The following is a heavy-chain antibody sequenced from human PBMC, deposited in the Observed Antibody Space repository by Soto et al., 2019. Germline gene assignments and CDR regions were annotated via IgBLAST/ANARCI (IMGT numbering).Heavy chain of an antibody. J-gene: IGHJ4*02. D-gene: IGHD5-12*01. CDR3: ARASSGYDLWAYFDY. CDR2: IIPIFGTA. Sequence: GASVKVSCKASGGTFSSYAISWVRQAPGQGLEWMGGIIPIFGTANYAQKFQGRVTITADESTSTAYMELSSLRSEDTAVYYCARASSGYDLWAYFDYWGQGTLVTVSS. V-gene: IGHV1-69*13. CDR1: GGTFSSYA.